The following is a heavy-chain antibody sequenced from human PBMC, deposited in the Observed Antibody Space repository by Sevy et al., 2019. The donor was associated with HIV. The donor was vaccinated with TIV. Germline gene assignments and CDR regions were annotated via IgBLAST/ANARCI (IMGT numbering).Heavy chain of an antibody. Sequence: GGSLRLSCTASGFTFGDYAMSWFRQAPGKGLEWVGFIRSKAYGGTTEYAASVKGRFTISRDDSKSIAYLQMNSLKTEDTAVYYCTGASGGNKGLHAFDIWGQGTMVTVSS. CDR2: IRSKAYGGTT. J-gene: IGHJ3*02. CDR3: TGASGGNKGLHAFDI. D-gene: IGHD5-12*01. CDR1: GFTFGDYA. V-gene: IGHV3-49*03.